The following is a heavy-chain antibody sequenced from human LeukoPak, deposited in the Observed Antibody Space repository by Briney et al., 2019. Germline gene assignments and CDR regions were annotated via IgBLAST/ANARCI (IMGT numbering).Heavy chain of an antibody. CDR1: GFTFSSYS. D-gene: IGHD6-19*01. CDR2: ISSSSSYI. CDR3: AREHPRGYSSGWYTPIDP. Sequence: PGGSLRLSCAASGFTFSSYSMNWVRQAPGKGLEWVSSISSSSSYIYYADSVKGRFTISRDNAKNSLYLQMNSLRAEDTAVYYCAREHPRGYSSGWYTPIDPWGQGTLVTVSS. V-gene: IGHV3-21*01. J-gene: IGHJ5*02.